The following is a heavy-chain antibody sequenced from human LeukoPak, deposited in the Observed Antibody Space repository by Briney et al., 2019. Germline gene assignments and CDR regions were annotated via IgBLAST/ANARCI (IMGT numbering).Heavy chain of an antibody. CDR2: IKQDGSET. Sequence: GGSLRFSCAASGFTFSTSWMSWVRQASGKGLEWVANIKQDGSETNYVDSVKGRFTISRDNAKNSLYLQMNSLRAEDTAVYYCARPRVPDSWGQGTLVTVSS. J-gene: IGHJ4*02. D-gene: IGHD3-10*01. CDR1: GFTFSTSW. CDR3: ARPRVPDS. V-gene: IGHV3-7*01.